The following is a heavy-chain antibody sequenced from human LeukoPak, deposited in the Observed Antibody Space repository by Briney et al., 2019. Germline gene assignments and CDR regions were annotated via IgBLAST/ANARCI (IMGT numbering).Heavy chain of an antibody. J-gene: IGHJ4*02. D-gene: IGHD5-12*01. CDR1: GFTVSSNY. CDR2: ISSSGSTI. Sequence: GGSLRLSCAASGFTVSSNYMTWVRQAPGKGLEWVSYISSSGSTIYYADSAKGRFTISRDNAKNSLYLQMNSLRAEDTAVYYCARERGYSGYDYFIDSPSDYWGQGTLVTVSS. CDR3: ARERGYSGYDYFIDSPSDY. V-gene: IGHV3-48*03.